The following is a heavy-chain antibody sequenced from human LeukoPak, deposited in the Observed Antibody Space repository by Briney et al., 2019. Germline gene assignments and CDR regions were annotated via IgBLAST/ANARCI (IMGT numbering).Heavy chain of an antibody. D-gene: IGHD4-17*01. CDR3: ANSYGDYLNHDAFDI. J-gene: IGHJ3*02. CDR2: IVVGSGNT. Sequence: SVKVSCKASGFTFTSSAVQWVRQARGQRLEWIGWIVVGSGNTNYAQKFQERVTITRDMSTSTAYMELSSLRAEDTAVYYCANSYGDYLNHDAFDIWGQGTMVTVSS. CDR1: GFTFTSSA. V-gene: IGHV1-58*01.